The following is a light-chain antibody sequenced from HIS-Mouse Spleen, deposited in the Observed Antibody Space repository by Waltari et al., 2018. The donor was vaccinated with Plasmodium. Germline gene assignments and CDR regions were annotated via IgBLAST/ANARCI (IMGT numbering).Light chain of an antibody. CDR2: EDS. J-gene: IGLJ3*02. V-gene: IGLV3-10*01. Sequence: SYELTQPPSVSVSPGQTARITCSGDALPKKYAYWYQQKSGQAPVLVLYEDSKRPSGTPVGFSGSSSGTMATLTISGAQVEDEADYYCYSTDSSGNHRVFGGGTKLTVL. CDR3: YSTDSSGNHRV. CDR1: ALPKKY.